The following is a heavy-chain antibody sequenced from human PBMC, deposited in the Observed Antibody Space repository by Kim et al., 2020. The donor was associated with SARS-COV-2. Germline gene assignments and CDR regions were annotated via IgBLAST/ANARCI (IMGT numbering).Heavy chain of an antibody. J-gene: IGHJ4*02. V-gene: IGHV3-23*01. CDR2: ISGSGGST. CDR1: GFTFSSYA. D-gene: IGHD2-2*01. CDR3: AKDLSFFRVPDIVVVPAANFDY. Sequence: GGSLRLSCAASGFTFSSYAMSWVRQAPGKGLEWVSAISGSGGSTYYADSVKGRFTISRDNSKNTLYLQMNSLRAEDTAVYYCAKDLSFFRVPDIVVVPAANFDYWGQGTLVTVSS.